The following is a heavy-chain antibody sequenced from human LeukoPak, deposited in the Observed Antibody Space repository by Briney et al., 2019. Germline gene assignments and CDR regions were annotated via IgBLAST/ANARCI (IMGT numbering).Heavy chain of an antibody. CDR3: ATGSTARHYYYYYMDV. V-gene: IGHV4-34*01. J-gene: IGHJ6*03. D-gene: IGHD6-6*01. CDR1: GGSFSGYY. CDR2: INHSGST. Sequence: MPSETLSLTCAVYGGSFSGYYWSWIRQPPGKGLEWIGEINHSGSTNYNPSLKSRVTISVDTSKNQFSLKLSSVTAADTAVYYCATGSTARHYYYYYMDVWGKGTTVTVSS.